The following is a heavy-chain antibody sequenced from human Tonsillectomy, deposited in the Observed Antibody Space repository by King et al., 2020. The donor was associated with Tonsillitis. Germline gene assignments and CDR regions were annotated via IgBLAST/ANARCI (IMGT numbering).Heavy chain of an antibody. CDR2: LSYSGST. Sequence: QLQESGPGLVKPSETLSLICSVSGGSISSYYWSWIRQPPGKGLEWIGYLSYSGSTKYNSSLKSRVTISADTSKNQVSLKLSSVTAADTAVYYCARGMTYFDYWGQGTPVTVSS. CDR3: ARGMTYFDY. D-gene: IGHD3-10*01. J-gene: IGHJ4*02. V-gene: IGHV4-59*01. CDR1: GGSISSYY.